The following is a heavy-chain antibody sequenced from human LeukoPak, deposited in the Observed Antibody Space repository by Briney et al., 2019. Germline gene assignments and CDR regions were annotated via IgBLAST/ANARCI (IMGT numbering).Heavy chain of an antibody. CDR2: IYYSGST. D-gene: IGHD3-22*01. J-gene: IGHJ3*02. Sequence: PSETLSLTCTVSGGSISSSSYYWGWIRQPPGKGLEWIGSIYYSGSTYYNPSLKSRVTISVDTSKNQFSLKLSSVTAADTAVYYCASYLHYYDSSGYPRRAFDIWGQGTMVTVSS. CDR1: GGSISSSSYY. CDR3: ASYLHYYDSSGYPRRAFDI. V-gene: IGHV4-39*07.